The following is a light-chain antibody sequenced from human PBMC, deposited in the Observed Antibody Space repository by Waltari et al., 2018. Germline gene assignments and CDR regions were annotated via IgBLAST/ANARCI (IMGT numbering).Light chain of an antibody. V-gene: IGKV3-20*01. J-gene: IGKJ2*01. CDR3: QQYVNSPGT. CDR2: GAY. Sequence: DIVLTQSPGTLSLSPGQTATPSCRASQRLSVAYVAWYHQKSGQSPRLLLYGAYYRAADIPEGFSGSGSGTDFALTISRLEHEDFGLYYCQQYVNSPGTFGQGTKLEIK. CDR1: QRLSVAY.